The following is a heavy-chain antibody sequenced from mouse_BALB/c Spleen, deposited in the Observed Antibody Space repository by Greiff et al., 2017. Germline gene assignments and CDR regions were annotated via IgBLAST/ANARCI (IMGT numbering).Heavy chain of an antibody. CDR2: INPGSGGT. CDR1: GYAFTNYL. J-gene: IGHJ4*01. Sequence: QVQLQQSGAELVRPGTSVKVSCKASGYAFTNYLIEWVKQRPGQGLEWIGVINPGSGGTNYNEKFKGKATLTADKSSSTAYMQLSSLTSDDSAVYFCARWGADDYAMDYWGQGTSVTVSS. V-gene: IGHV1-54*01. CDR3: ARWGADDYAMDY.